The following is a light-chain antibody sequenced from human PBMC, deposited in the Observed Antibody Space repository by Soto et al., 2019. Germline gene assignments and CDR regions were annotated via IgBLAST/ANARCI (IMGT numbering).Light chain of an antibody. V-gene: IGLV2-14*03. Sequence: QSALTQPASVSGSPGQSITISCTGTTNDIAVYSYVAWYQQHPGKAPNLMIYDVTTRPSGVSDRFSGSKSGDTASPTISGLQAEDEAIYYCSSYRSGSTTVVFGGGTKLTVL. J-gene: IGLJ3*02. CDR2: DVT. CDR1: TNDIAVYSY. CDR3: SSYRSGSTTVV.